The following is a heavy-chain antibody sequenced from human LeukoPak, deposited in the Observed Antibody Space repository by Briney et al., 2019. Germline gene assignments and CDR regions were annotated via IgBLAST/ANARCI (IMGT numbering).Heavy chain of an antibody. J-gene: IGHJ4*02. CDR2: MKQDGIEK. V-gene: IGHV3-7*01. CDR1: GFIFSDYW. CDR3: VRSTGWYPDY. Sequence: GGSLRLSCVASGFIFSDYWMTWVRQAPGKGLEWVANMKQDGIEKNYLDSVKGRFTISRDNAKNLVYLQMNSLRVEDTAVYYCVRSTGWYPDYWGRGTLVTVS. D-gene: IGHD6-19*01.